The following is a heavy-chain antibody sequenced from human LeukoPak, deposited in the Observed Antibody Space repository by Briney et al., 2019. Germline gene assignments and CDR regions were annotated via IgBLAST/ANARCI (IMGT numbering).Heavy chain of an antibody. V-gene: IGHV3-30*02. D-gene: IGHD3-22*01. CDR2: IRYDGSNK. J-gene: IGHJ4*02. CDR1: RFTFSSYG. CDR3: ATSFYDSGLDLDY. Sequence: GGSLRLSCAASRFTFSSYGMHWVRQAPGKGLEWVAFIRYDGSNKYYADSVKGRFTISRDNSKNTLYLQMNSLRAENTAVYYCATSFYDSGLDLDYWVQGTLVTVSS.